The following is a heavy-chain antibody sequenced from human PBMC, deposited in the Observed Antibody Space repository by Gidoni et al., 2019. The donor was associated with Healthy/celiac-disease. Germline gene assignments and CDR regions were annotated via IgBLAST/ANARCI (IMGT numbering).Heavy chain of an antibody. J-gene: IGHJ6*02. CDR3: ARGMGSKYYYYGMDV. D-gene: IGHD6-13*01. Sequence: QVQLQESGPGLVKPSQTLSLTCTVSGGSISSGSYYWSWIRQPAGKGLEWIGRIYTSGSTNYNPSLKSRVTISVDTSKNQFSLKLSSVTAADTAVYYCARGMGSKYYYYGMDVWGQGTTVTVSS. V-gene: IGHV4-61*02. CDR1: GGSISSGSYY. CDR2: IYTSGST.